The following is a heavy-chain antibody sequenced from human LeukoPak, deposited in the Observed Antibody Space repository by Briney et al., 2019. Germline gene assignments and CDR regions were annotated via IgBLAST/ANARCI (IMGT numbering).Heavy chain of an antibody. CDR3: AKASYGDILPPEYFQH. V-gene: IGHV3-30*18. Sequence: GGSLRLSCAASGFTFSSYGVHWVRQAPGKGLEWVAVISYDGSNKYYADSVKGRFTISRDNSKNTLYLQMNSLRAEDTAVYYCAKASYGDILPPEYFQHWGQGTLVTVSS. J-gene: IGHJ1*01. D-gene: IGHD4-17*01. CDR1: GFTFSSYG. CDR2: ISYDGSNK.